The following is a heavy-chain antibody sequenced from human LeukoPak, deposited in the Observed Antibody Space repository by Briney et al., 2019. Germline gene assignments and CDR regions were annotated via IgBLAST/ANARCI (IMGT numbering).Heavy chain of an antibody. CDR2: ISGTVGTT. V-gene: IGHV3-23*01. CDR1: GFTFSTYA. Sequence: PGGSLRLSCAASGFTFSTYALSWVRQAPGKGLDWVSGISGTVGTTYYADSVKGRIAISRDNSKNTLYLQTSSLRAEDTATYYCAMGSFVYMDVWGRGTTVTVAS. J-gene: IGHJ6*03. D-gene: IGHD3-16*01. CDR3: AMGSFVYMDV.